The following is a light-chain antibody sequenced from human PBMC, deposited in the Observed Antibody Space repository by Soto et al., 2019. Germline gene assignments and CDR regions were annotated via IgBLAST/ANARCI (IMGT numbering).Light chain of an antibody. CDR3: QQYKYYWT. CDR1: QTLNDW. J-gene: IGKJ1*01. Sequence: DIQMTQSPSTLSASVGDRVTITCRASQTLNDWLAWYQHKPGQGPKPLIYATSTLETGVPPRFSGSGSGTAFTLTINGLQHDDSATYFCQQYKYYWTFGQGTKVEVK. V-gene: IGKV1-5*03. CDR2: ATS.